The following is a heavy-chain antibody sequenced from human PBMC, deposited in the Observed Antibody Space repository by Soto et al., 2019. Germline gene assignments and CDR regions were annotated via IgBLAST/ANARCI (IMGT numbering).Heavy chain of an antibody. V-gene: IGHV4-30-4*07. J-gene: IGHJ5*02. CDR3: AREYCGGDWFYRNWFDP. Sequence: TRSVTWPVAGDRISCSPYTWSWIRQPPGKGQEWLGYISYSGSTYYNPSLKSRLTMSVDTSRNQFSLKLNSMTAADTAVYYCAREYCGGDWFYRNWFDPWGQGTLVTASS. D-gene: IGHD2-21*02. CDR1: GDRISCSPYT. CDR2: ISYSGST.